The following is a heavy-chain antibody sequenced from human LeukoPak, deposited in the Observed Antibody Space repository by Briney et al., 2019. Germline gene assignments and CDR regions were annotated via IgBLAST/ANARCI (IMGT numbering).Heavy chain of an antibody. CDR1: GYTFTSYA. D-gene: IGHD6-19*01. J-gene: IGHJ3*02. Sequence: ASVKVSCKASGYTFTSYAMNWVRQAPGQGLEWMGWINTNTGNPTYAQGSTGRFVFSLDTSVSAAYLQICSLKAEDTAVYYCARGEAGWSDAFDIWGQGTMVTVSS. CDR3: ARGEAGWSDAFDI. V-gene: IGHV7-4-1*01. CDR2: INTNTGNP.